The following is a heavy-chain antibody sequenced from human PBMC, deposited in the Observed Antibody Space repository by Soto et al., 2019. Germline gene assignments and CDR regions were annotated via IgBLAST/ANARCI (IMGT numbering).Heavy chain of an antibody. V-gene: IGHV1-69*01. D-gene: IGHD1-26*01. CDR3: ARGPKWELPNL. J-gene: IGHJ6*02. CDR1: GVTFSSYA. CDR2: IIPIFGTP. Sequence: QVQLVQSGAEVKKPGSSVKVSCKASGVTFSSYAITWVRQAPGQGLEWMGGIIPIFGTPNYAQKFQGRVMITADESTSTTYMELSILRSEDTAVYYCARGPKWELPNLWGQGTTVTVSS.